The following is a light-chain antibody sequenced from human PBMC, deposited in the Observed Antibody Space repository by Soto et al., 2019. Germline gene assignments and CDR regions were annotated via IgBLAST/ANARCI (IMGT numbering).Light chain of an antibody. CDR3: QQYGSSPT. V-gene: IGKV3-20*01. CDR1: QSVSSSY. J-gene: IGKJ3*01. CDR2: GAS. Sequence: EIVLTQSPGTLSLSPGERATLSCRASQSVSSSYLAWYQQKPGQAPRLLIYGASSRATGIPDRFSGSGSGKDFTLTISRLETEDFAVYYCQQYGSSPTFGPVTNVDIK.